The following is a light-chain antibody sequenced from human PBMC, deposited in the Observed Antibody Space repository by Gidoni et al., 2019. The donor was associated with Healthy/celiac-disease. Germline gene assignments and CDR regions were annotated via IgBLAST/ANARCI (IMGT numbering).Light chain of an antibody. V-gene: IGLV2-11*01. CDR2: DVS. J-gene: IGLJ1*01. CDR1: SSDVGGYHY. Sequence: QSALPQPRSVSGSPGQSVTISCTGTSSDVGGYHYVSWYQQHPGKAPKLIIYDVSNRPSGVPDRFSGSKSGNTASLTISGFQAEDEADYYCYSYAGSLYVFGTGTKVAVL. CDR3: YSYAGSLYV.